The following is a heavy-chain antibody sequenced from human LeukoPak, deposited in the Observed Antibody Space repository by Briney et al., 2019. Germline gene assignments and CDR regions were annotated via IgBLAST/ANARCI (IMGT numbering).Heavy chain of an antibody. D-gene: IGHD2-2*01. CDR3: ARVVVPAAYYYYYMDV. CDR1: GFPFSSYS. CDR2: LSGGSSYI. J-gene: IGHJ6*03. Sequence: KPGGSLRLSCAASGFPFSSYSMNWVRQAPGKGLEWVSSLSGGSSYIYYADSVKGRFTISRDNSKNTLYLQMNSLRAEDTAVYYCARVVVPAAYYYYYMDVWGKGTTVTVSS. V-gene: IGHV3-21*01.